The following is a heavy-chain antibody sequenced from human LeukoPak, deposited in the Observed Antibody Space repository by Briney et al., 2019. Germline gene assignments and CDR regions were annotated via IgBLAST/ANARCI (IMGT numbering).Heavy chain of an antibody. CDR3: ARGSSNLPRGYYYYYYMDG. CDR2: INHSGST. V-gene: IGHV4-34*01. J-gene: IGHJ6*03. D-gene: IGHD4-11*01. Sequence: SETLSLTCAVYGGSFSGYYWSWIRQPPGKGLEWIGEINHSGSTNYNPSLKSRVTISVDTSKNQFSLKLSSVTAADTAVYYCARGSSNLPRGYYYYYYMDGWGKGTTVTVS. CDR1: GGSFSGYY.